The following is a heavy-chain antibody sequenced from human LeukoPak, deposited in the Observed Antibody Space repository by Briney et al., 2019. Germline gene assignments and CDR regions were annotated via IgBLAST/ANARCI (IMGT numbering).Heavy chain of an antibody. CDR3: VTEGYCTSHSCYVH. CDR2: VDPADGET. J-gene: IGHJ4*02. D-gene: IGHD2-2*01. Sequence: ASVKVSCKASGYTFTDYYMHWVQQAPGKGLEWMGRVDPADGETAYAEKFQGRVTITADPSRATAYMELASLRSEDTAMYYCVTEGYCTSHSCYVHLGQGTLVNVSS. V-gene: IGHV1-69-2*01. CDR1: GYTFTDYY.